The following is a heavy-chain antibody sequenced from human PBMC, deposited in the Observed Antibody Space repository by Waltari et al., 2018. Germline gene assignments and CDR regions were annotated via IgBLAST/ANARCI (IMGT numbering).Heavy chain of an antibody. CDR3: ARDMEENWNLGGAIRY. CDR2: IIPIFGTA. D-gene: IGHD1-7*01. Sequence: QVQLVQSGAEVKKPGSSVKVSCKASGGTFSSYAISWVRPAPGQGLWWMGGIIPIFGTANYAQKFQGRVTITADESTSTAYMELSSLRSEDTAVYYCARDMEENWNLGGAIRYWGQGTLVTVSS. V-gene: IGHV1-69*12. CDR1: GGTFSSYA. J-gene: IGHJ4*02.